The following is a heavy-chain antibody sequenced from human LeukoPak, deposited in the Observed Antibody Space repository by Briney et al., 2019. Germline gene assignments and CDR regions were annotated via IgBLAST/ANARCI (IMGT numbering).Heavy chain of an antibody. V-gene: IGHV1-2*02. Sequence: ASVTVSCKASGYTFTGYYMHWVRQAPGQGLEWMGWINPNSGGTNYAQKFQGRVTMTRDTSICTAYMELSRLRSDDTAVYYCARDGSGDPTMTAFDYWGQGTLVTVSS. D-gene: IGHD3-10*01. CDR3: ARDGSGDPTMTAFDY. CDR1: GYTFTGYY. CDR2: INPNSGGT. J-gene: IGHJ4*02.